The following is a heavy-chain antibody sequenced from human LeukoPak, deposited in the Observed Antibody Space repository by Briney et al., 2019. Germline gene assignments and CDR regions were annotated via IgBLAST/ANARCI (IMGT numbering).Heavy chain of an antibody. CDR1: GFTFSSYA. V-gene: IGHV3-23*01. CDR3: AKVSSGWYRVDY. Sequence: GGSLRLSCAASGFTFSSYAMSWVRQAPGKGLEWVSAISGSGGTTYYADSVKGRFTISRDNSKNTLYLQMNSLRAEDTAVYYCAKVSSGWYRVDYWGQGTLVTVSS. D-gene: IGHD6-19*01. CDR2: ISGSGGTT. J-gene: IGHJ4*02.